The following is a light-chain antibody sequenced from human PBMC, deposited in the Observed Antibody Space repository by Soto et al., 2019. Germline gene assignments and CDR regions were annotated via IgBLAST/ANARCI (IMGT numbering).Light chain of an antibody. J-gene: IGKJ4*01. V-gene: IGKV3-20*01. CDR3: QQYNLFALS. Sequence: EMLLTQSPGTLSLSPGERATLSCRASQSVSNYLAWYQQKPGQAPRLLIYGVSNRATGTPDRFSGSGSGTDFTLTISRVEPEDFAVYYCQQYNLFALSFGGGTKVEIK. CDR1: QSVSNY. CDR2: GVS.